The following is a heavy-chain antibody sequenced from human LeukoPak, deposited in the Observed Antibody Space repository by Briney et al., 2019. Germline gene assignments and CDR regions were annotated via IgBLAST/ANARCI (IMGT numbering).Heavy chain of an antibody. CDR3: ARDLWFGELLNWFDP. D-gene: IGHD3-10*01. Sequence: GGSLRLSCAASGFTFSSYAMHWVRQAPGKGLEWVAVISYDGSNKYYADSVKGRFTISRDNSKNTPYLQMNSLRAEDTAVYYCARDLWFGELLNWFDPWGQGTLVTVSP. V-gene: IGHV3-30*04. CDR1: GFTFSSYA. CDR2: ISYDGSNK. J-gene: IGHJ5*02.